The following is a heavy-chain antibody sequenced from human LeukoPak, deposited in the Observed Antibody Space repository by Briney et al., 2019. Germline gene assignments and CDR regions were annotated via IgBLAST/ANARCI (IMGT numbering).Heavy chain of an antibody. Sequence: GGSLRLSCAASGFTFSSYEMNWVRQAPGKGLEWIAAIGGSDGRTYYADFVKGRFTISRDNSKNTLYLQMNSLRAEDTAVYYCAKDGSYYFDYWGQGTLVTVSS. CDR2: IGGSDGRT. V-gene: IGHV3-23*01. CDR3: AKDGSYYFDY. J-gene: IGHJ4*02. CDR1: GFTFSSYE.